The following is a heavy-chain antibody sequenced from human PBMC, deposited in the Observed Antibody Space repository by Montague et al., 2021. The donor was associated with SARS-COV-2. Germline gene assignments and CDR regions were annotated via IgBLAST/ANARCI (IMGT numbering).Heavy chain of an antibody. J-gene: IGHJ4*02. CDR2: IYYSGST. CDR3: ARLRWSLTYFDY. D-gene: IGHD1-20*01. V-gene: IGHV4-39*01. Sequence: SETLSLTCTVSGGSISSSSYYWGWIRQPPGKGLEWIGSIYYSGSTSYNPSLKSRVTMSVDTSKNQFSLKLSSVTAADTAVYYCARLRWSLTYFDYWGQGTLVTVSS. CDR1: GGSISSSSYY.